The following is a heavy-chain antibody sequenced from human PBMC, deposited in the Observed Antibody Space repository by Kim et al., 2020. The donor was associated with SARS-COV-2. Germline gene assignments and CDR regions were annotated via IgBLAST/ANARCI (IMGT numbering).Heavy chain of an antibody. CDR3: AKGSGFRVSDYFDL. Sequence: ADSVKGRFTISRDNAKNSLYLQMNSLRAEDTALYYCAKGSGFRVSDYFDLWGRGTLVTVSS. V-gene: IGHV3-9*01. J-gene: IGHJ2*01. D-gene: IGHD6-25*01.